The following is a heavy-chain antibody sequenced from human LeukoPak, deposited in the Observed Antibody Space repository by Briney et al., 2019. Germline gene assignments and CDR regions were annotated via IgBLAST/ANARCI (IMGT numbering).Heavy chain of an antibody. J-gene: IGHJ4*02. CDR3: ARRWEVSLYFDY. CDR2: IYHSGST. D-gene: IGHD1-26*01. Sequence: SETLSLTCAVSGGSISSSHWWSWVRQPPGKGLEWIGEIYHSGSTHYNPSLRSPVTISVDKSKNQFSLKLNSVTAADTAVYYCARRWEVSLYFDYWGQGTLVTVSS. V-gene: IGHV4-4*02. CDR1: GGSISSSHW.